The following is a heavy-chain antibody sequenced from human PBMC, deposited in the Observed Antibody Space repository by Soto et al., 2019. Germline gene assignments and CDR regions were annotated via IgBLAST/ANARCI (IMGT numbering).Heavy chain of an antibody. CDR1: GYTFTDYY. J-gene: IGHJ6*02. CDR2: INPNSGGT. V-gene: IGHV1-2*02. D-gene: IGHD1-7*01. Sequence: ASVKVSCKASGYTFTDYYMHWVRQAPGQGLEWMGWINPNSGGTNYAQKFQGRFTMTRDTSISTAYMELSRLRSDDTAVYYCARKLELRGSYYYYYDMAAWGQGTTVTVSS. CDR3: ARKLELRGSYYYYYDMAA.